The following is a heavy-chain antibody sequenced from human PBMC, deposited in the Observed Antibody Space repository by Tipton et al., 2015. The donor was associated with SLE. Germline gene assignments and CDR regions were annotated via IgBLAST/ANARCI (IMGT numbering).Heavy chain of an antibody. CDR2: ISSGSNYE. J-gene: IGHJ6*03. Sequence: SLRLSCAASGFTFSVYALNWVRQAPGKGLEWVSSISSGSNYEEYADLVEGRFTISRDNAKNSLYLQMNSLRAEDTAVYYCARELELGRNIPYYMDVWGKGTTVTVSS. CDR3: ARELELGRNIPYYMDV. V-gene: IGHV3-21*01. D-gene: IGHD1-7*01. CDR1: GFTFSVYA.